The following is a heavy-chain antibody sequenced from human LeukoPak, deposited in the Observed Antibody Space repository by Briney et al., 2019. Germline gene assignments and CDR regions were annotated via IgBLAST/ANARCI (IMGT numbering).Heavy chain of an antibody. CDR2: IIPIFGTP. J-gene: IGHJ3*02. D-gene: IGHD5-12*01. CDR1: GDFFGSYG. CDR3: GRDRAPYNGYEFEALDI. V-gene: IGHV1-69*13. Sequence: SVKVSCKASGDFFGSYGISWVRQAPGQGLEWMGGIIPIFGTPKYAQKFQGRVTITADQSTTTVYMELRSLKYGDTAVYYCGRDRAPYNGYEFEALDIWGQGTMVTVSS.